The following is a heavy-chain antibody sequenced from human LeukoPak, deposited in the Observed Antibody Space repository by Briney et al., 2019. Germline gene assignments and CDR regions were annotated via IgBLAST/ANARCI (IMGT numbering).Heavy chain of an antibody. V-gene: IGHV3-7*01. J-gene: IGHJ4*02. Sequence: GGSLRLSCAASGFTFSSYWMSWVRQAPGKGLEWVANIKQDGSEKYYVDSVKGRFTISRDNAKNSLYLQMNSLRAEDTAVYYCARDTTMVRGVSYFDYWGQGTLVTVSS. CDR1: GFTFSSYW. D-gene: IGHD3-10*01. CDR2: IKQDGSEK. CDR3: ARDTTMVRGVSYFDY.